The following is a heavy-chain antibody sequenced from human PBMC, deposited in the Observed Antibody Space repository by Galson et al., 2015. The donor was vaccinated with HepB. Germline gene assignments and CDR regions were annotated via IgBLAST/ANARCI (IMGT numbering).Heavy chain of an antibody. CDR3: TRQPLMAYCGGDCYFGYFDY. D-gene: IGHD2-21*02. Sequence: SLRLSCAASGFTFSGSAMHWVRQASGKGLEWVGRIRSKANSYATAYAASVKGRFTISRDDSKNTAYLQKNSLKTEDTAVYYCTRQPLMAYCGGDCYFGYFDYWGQGTLVTVSS. J-gene: IGHJ4*02. CDR1: GFTFSGSA. V-gene: IGHV3-73*01. CDR2: IRSKANSYAT.